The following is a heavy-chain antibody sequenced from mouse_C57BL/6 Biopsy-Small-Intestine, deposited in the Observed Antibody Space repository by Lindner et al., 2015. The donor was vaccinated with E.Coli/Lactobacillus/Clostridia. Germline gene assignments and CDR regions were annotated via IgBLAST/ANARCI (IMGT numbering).Heavy chain of an antibody. CDR2: INPYYGST. D-gene: IGHD3-1*01. CDR1: GYSFTGYN. V-gene: IGHV1-39*01. CDR3: ARSGSGYSHYFDY. J-gene: IGHJ2*01. Sequence: VQLQESGAELVKPGASVKISCKASGYSFTGYNMNWVKQSHGKSLEWIGNINPYYGSTSYNQKFKGKATLTVDKSSSTAYMQLNSLTSEDSAVYYCARSGSGYSHYFDYWGQGTTLTVSS.